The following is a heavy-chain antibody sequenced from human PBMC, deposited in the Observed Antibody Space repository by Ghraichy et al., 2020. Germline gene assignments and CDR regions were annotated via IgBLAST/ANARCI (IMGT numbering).Heavy chain of an antibody. CDR2: ISSSSSYI. J-gene: IGHJ4*02. Sequence: GESLNISCAASGFTFSSYSMNWVRQVPGKGLEWVSSISSSSSYIYYADSVKGRFTISRDNAKNSLYLQMNILRAEDTAVYYCASLVGNLLWGQGTLVTVSS. D-gene: IGHD3-9*01. CDR3: ASLVGNLL. V-gene: IGHV3-21*01. CDR1: GFTFSSYS.